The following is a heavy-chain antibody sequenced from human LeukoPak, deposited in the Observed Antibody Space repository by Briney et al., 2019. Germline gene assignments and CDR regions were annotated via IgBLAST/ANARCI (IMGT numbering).Heavy chain of an antibody. CDR2: ISGSGSTT. CDR1: GVTFSSYA. J-gene: IGHJ4*02. CDR3: AVSSGLYAAFDY. D-gene: IGHD6-19*01. V-gene: IGHV3-23*01. Sequence: GGSLRLSCAASGVTFSSYAMSWVRQAPGKGLEWVSAISGSGSTTHYADSVKGRFTISRDNSKNTLSLQMNSLRAEDTATYYRAVSSGLYAAFDYWGQGTLVTVSS.